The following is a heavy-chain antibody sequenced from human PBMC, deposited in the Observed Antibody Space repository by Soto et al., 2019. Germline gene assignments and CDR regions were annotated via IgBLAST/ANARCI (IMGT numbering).Heavy chain of an antibody. V-gene: IGHV4-59*01. CDR2: IYYSGST. CDR1: GGSISTYY. Sequence: PSETLSLTCTVSGGSISTYYWSWMRQPPGKGLGWIGYIYYSGSTNSNPSLKSRVTISEDTSKNQLSLKLSSVTAADTAVYYCARDAGGRGNGAFDIWGQGTMVTVSS. J-gene: IGHJ3*02. D-gene: IGHD3-16*01. CDR3: ARDAGGRGNGAFDI.